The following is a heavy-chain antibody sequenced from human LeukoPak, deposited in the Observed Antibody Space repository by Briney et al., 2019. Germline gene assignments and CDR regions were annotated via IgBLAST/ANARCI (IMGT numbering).Heavy chain of an antibody. CDR3: ARGSYYYGSGSEKKNAFDI. V-gene: IGHV1-69*01. CDR2: IIPIFGTA. J-gene: IGHJ3*02. D-gene: IGHD3-10*01. Sequence: GASVKVSCKASGGTFSSYTISWVRQAPGQGLEWMGGIIPIFGTANYAQKFQGRVTITADESTSTAYMELSSLRSEDTAVYYCARGSYYYGSGSEKKNAFDIWGQGTMVTVSS. CDR1: GGTFSSYT.